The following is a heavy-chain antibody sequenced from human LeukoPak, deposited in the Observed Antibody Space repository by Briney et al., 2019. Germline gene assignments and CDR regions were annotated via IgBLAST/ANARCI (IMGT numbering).Heavy chain of an antibody. CDR1: GGSISGYY. CDR3: ARGRYYYDSSGSKFDY. CDR2: INHSGST. Sequence: SETLSLTCTVSGGSISGYYWSWIRQPPGKGLEWIGEINHSGSTNYNPSLKSRVTISVDTSKNQFSLKLSSVTAADTAVYYCARGRYYYDSSGSKFDYWGQGTLVTVSS. V-gene: IGHV4-34*01. J-gene: IGHJ4*02. D-gene: IGHD3-22*01.